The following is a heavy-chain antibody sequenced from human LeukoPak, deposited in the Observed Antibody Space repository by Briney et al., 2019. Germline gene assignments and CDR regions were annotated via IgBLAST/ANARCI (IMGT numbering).Heavy chain of an antibody. CDR2: IYYSGST. V-gene: IGHV4-34*01. Sequence: QTSETLSLTCAVYGGSFSGYYWGWIRQPPGKGLEWIGSIYYSGSTYYNPSLKSRVTISVDTSKNQFSLKLSSVTAADTAVYYCARGLYGSRGYNYNWFDPWGQGTLVTVSS. CDR3: ARGLYGSRGYNYNWFDP. J-gene: IGHJ5*02. CDR1: GGSFSGYY. D-gene: IGHD3-10*01.